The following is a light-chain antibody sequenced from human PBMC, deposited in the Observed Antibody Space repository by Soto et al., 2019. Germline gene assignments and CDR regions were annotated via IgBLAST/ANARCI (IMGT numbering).Light chain of an antibody. CDR1: QSVSSN. J-gene: IGKJ2*01. CDR2: DTS. CDR3: QQYNNWPLT. Sequence: EIVMTQSPGTLSVSPGESATLSCRASQSVSSNLAWYQQKPGPAPRLLIYDTSTRATGVPARFSGSGSGTEFTLTISSLQSEDFAVYYCQQYNNWPLTFGQGTKLEIK. V-gene: IGKV3-15*01.